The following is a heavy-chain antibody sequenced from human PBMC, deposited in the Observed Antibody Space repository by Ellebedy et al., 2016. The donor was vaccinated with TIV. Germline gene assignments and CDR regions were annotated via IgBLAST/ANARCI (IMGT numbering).Heavy chain of an antibody. CDR2: ISSSSSYI. V-gene: IGHV3-21*01. D-gene: IGHD1-26*01. J-gene: IGHJ6*02. CDR3: ARDFGELPYYYYYGMDV. CDR1: GFTFSSYR. Sequence: GESLKISCAASGFTFSSYRMNWVRQAPGKGLEWVSSISSSSSYIYYADSVKGRFTISRDNAKNSLYLQMNSLRAEDTAVYYCARDFGELPYYYYYGMDVWGQGTTVTVSS.